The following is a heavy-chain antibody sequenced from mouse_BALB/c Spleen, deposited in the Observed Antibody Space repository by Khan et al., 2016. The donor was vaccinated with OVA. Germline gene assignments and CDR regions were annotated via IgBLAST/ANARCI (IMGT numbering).Heavy chain of an antibody. D-gene: IGHD1-2*01. CDR2: INTHSGVP. CDR3: AGREEACLRNGWGAMEY. V-gene: IGHV9-4*02. J-gene: IGHJ4*01. Sequence: QIQLVQSGPELKKPGETVRISCKASGYTFTTAGMQWVQKMPGKGLKWIGWINTHSGVPKYAEDFKGRFAFSLETSASTAYLQITNLKNEDTATYFRAGREEACLRNGWGAMEYWGQGTSGPFSS. CDR1: GYTFTTAG.